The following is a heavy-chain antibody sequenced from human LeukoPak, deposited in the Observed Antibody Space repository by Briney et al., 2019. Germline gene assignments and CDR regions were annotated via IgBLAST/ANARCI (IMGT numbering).Heavy chain of an antibody. CDR2: INHSGST. CDR1: GGSFSGYY. J-gene: IGHJ4*02. Sequence: ASETLSLTCDVYGGSFSGYYWSWIRQPPGKGLEWIGEINHSGSTNFNPSLKSRATISVDTSKNQFSLKLSSVTAADTAVYYCARGRDYWGQGTLVTVSS. CDR3: ARGRDY. V-gene: IGHV4-34*01.